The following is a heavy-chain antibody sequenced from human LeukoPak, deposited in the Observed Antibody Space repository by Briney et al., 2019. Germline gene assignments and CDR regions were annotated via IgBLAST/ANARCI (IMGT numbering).Heavy chain of an antibody. CDR3: ARVCCSGELDY. CDR1: GGTFSSYA. J-gene: IGHJ4*02. Sequence: GSSVKVSSRASGGTFSSYAISWVRQAPGQGLEWMGRIIPILGIANYAQKFQGRVTITAHKSTSTAYMELSSLRSEDTAVYYCARVCCSGELDYWGQGTLVTVSS. CDR2: IIPILGIA. D-gene: IGHD2-15*01. V-gene: IGHV1-69*04.